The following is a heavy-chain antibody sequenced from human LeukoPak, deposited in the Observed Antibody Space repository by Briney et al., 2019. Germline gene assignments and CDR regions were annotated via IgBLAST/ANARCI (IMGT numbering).Heavy chain of an antibody. CDR2: IKYDGTEK. CDR1: GFSFSTYW. CDR3: ARGGNYDILTGSAFWDY. J-gene: IGHJ4*02. D-gene: IGHD3-9*01. V-gene: IGHV3-7*01. Sequence: GGSLRLSCAASGFSFSTYWMSWVRQAPGTGLEWVANIKYDGTEKYYVDSVKGRFTISRDNAKNSLYLQMNTLRAEDTAVYYCARGGNYDILTGSAFWDYWGQGTLVTVSS.